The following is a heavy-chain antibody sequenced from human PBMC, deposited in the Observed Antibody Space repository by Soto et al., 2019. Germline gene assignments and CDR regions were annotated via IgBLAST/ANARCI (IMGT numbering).Heavy chain of an antibody. J-gene: IGHJ6*03. Sequence: SETLSLTCAVYGGPFSGYYWSWIRQPPGKGLEWMGEINHSGSTNYNPSLKSRVTISVDTSKNQFSLKLSSVTAADTAVYYCARAAVGYYYYMDVWGKGTTVTVSS. CDR2: INHSGST. CDR1: GGPFSGYY. D-gene: IGHD1-26*01. CDR3: ARAAVGYYYYMDV. V-gene: IGHV4-34*01.